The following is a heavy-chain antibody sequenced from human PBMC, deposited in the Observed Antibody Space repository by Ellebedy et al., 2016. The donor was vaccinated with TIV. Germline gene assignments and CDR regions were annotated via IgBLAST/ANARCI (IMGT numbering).Heavy chain of an antibody. V-gene: IGHV3-53*01. Sequence: PGGSLRLSCAASGFTVTTNYMNWVRQAPGKGLEWVSVIFSAADGGETHYADSVKGRFTISRDSSKNTLYLQMNSLSAEDTAVYYCARAAAGNGGKLDYWGQGALVTVSS. D-gene: IGHD4-23*01. J-gene: IGHJ4*02. CDR3: ARAAAGNGGKLDY. CDR2: IFSAADGGET. CDR1: GFTVTTNY.